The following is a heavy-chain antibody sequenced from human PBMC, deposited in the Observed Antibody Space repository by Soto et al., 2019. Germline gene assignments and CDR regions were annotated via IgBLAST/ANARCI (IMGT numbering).Heavy chain of an antibody. Sequence: QLVESGGGLVQPGGSLRLSCAASGFTFSNHWMSWVRQAPGKRLEWVANIKNDESEKSFVDSVKGRFTISRDNAKSSLYLQMNSLTVEDTAVYYCARGHYGMDVWGQGTTVTVSS. CDR3: ARGHYGMDV. CDR2: IKNDESEK. J-gene: IGHJ6*02. V-gene: IGHV3-7*01. CDR1: GFTFSNHW.